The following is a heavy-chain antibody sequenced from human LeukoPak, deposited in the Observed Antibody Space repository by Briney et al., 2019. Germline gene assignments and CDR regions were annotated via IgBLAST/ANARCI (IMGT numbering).Heavy chain of an antibody. Sequence: GGTLRLSCAASGFTFSSYGMSWVRQAPGKGLEWVPAISGSGGSTYYADSVKGRFTISRDNSKNTLYLQMNSLRAEDTAVYYCAKDFYYYDSSGYSNWGQGTLVTVSS. CDR1: GFTFSSYG. D-gene: IGHD3-22*01. J-gene: IGHJ4*02. CDR3: AKDFYYYDSSGYSN. V-gene: IGHV3-23*01. CDR2: ISGSGGST.